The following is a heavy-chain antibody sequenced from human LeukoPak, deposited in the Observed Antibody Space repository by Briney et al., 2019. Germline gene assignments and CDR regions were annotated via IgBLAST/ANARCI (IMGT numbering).Heavy chain of an antibody. CDR2: TSSNGGST. CDR3: AKPHDYGGGYFDY. Sequence: GGSLRLSCTASGFIFSSYAMHWVRQAPGKGLEYVSTTSSNGGSTYYANSVKGRFTISRDNSKNTLYLQMGSLRAEDMAVYYCAKPHDYGGGYFDYWGQGTLVTVSS. V-gene: IGHV3-64*01. J-gene: IGHJ4*02. CDR1: GFIFSSYA. D-gene: IGHD4-23*01.